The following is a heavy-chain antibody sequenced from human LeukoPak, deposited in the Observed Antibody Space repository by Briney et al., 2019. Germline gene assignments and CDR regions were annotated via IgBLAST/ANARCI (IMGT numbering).Heavy chain of an antibody. Sequence: SETLSLTCTVSGDSISSSRYYWGWIRQPPGKGLEWIGSIYYSGSTYYNPSLKSRVTISVDTSKNQFSLKLSSVTAADTAVYYCARWGQPRHWAFDIWGQGTMVTVSS. CDR1: GDSISSSRYY. J-gene: IGHJ3*02. V-gene: IGHV4-39*01. CDR3: ARWGQPRHWAFDI. CDR2: IYYSGST. D-gene: IGHD3-16*01.